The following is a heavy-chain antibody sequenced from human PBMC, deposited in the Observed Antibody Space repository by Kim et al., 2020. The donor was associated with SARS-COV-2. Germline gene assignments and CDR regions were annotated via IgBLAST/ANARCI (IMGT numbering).Heavy chain of an antibody. D-gene: IGHD6-13*01. J-gene: IGHJ4*01. Sequence: GGSLRLSCAASGFTFSSYAMHWVRQAPGKGLEWVAVISYDGSNKYYADSVKGRFTISRDNSKNTLYLQMNSLRAEDTAVYYCARDRRAAAGKGSTFDYWG. V-gene: IGHV3-30*04. CDR1: GFTFSSYA. CDR3: ARDRRAAAGKGSTFDY. CDR2: ISYDGSNK.